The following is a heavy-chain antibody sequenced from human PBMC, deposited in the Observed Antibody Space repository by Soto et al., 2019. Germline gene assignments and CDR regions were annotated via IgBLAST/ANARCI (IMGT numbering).Heavy chain of an antibody. CDR1: GGSISSGGYY. CDR2: IYYSGST. J-gene: IGHJ5*02. Sequence: SETLSLTCTVSGGSISSGGYYWSWIRQHPGKGLEWIGYIYYSGSTYYNPSLKSRVTISVDTSKNQFSLKLSSVTAADTAVYYCASGIVLVPAAAPKPFWFDPWGQGTLVTVSS. D-gene: IGHD2-2*01. CDR3: ASGIVLVPAAAPKPFWFDP. V-gene: IGHV4-31*03.